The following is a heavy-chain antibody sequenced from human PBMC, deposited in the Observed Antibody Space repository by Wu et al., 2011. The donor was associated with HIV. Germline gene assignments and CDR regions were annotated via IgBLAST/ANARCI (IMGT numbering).Heavy chain of an antibody. D-gene: IGHD3-22*01. Sequence: QVQLVQSGAEVKKPGSSVKVSCKASGGTFSSYAISWVRQAPGQGLEWMGRIIPMFGTAKYAQKFQGRVTITADESTNTAYMEVSSLRSEDTAVYYCARDDYFDSSGYYLDLWGQGTWSPSPQ. CDR1: GGTFSSYA. CDR2: IIPMFGTA. J-gene: IGHJ4*02. CDR3: ARDDYFDSSGYYLDL. V-gene: IGHV1-69*15.